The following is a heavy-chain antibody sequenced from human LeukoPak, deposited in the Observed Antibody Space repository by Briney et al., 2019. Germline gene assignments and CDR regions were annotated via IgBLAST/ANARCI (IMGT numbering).Heavy chain of an antibody. J-gene: IGHJ4*02. Sequence: GGSLRLSCAASGFPFSSYAMSWVPQAPGKGLELVSANSGSGGSTYYADSVKGRFTISRDNSKNTLYLQMNSLRAEETAVYYCARDRKVRGVIIIPFDYWGQGTLVTVSS. V-gene: IGHV3-23*01. D-gene: IGHD3-10*01. CDR1: GFPFSSYA. CDR2: NSGSGGST. CDR3: ARDRKVRGVIIIPFDY.